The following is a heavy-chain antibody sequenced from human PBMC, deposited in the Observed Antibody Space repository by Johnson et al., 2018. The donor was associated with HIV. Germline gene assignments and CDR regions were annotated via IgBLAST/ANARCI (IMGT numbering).Heavy chain of an antibody. CDR2: MGWNDGTT. J-gene: IGHJ3*02. D-gene: IGHD2-15*01. CDR3: ATDGTRDIVANGAFDI. V-gene: IGHV3-20*04. Sequence: VQLVESGGGVVRPGGSLRLSCAASGFTFDQYVMTWVRQIPGKGLEWVCGMGWNDGTTGYADSVKGRFTISRDNAKNSLSLQMNSLRAEDTAVYYCATDGTRDIVANGAFDIWGQGTMVTVSS. CDR1: GFTFDQYV.